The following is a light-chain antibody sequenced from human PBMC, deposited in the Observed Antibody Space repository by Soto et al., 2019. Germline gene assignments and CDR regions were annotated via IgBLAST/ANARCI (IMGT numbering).Light chain of an antibody. V-gene: IGLV2-8*01. Sequence: QSALTQPPSASGSPGQSVTISCTGTSSDVGGYNYVSWYQQHPGKVPKLMIYEVSKRPSGVPDRFSGSKSGNTASLTVSGLQSEDEADYYFSSYGGSNNVLFGGGTKVTVL. CDR2: EVS. CDR1: SSDVGGYNY. J-gene: IGLJ2*01. CDR3: SSYGGSNNVL.